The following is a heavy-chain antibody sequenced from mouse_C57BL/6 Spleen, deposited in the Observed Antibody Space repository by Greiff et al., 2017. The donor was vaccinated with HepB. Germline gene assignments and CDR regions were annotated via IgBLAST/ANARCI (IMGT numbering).Heavy chain of an antibody. Sequence: EVQVVESEGGLVQPGSSMKLSCTASGFTFSDYYMAWVRQVPEKGLEWVANINDDGSSTYYLDSLKSRFIISRDNAKNILYLQMSSLKSEDTATYYCARESDGYYEGYFDYWGQGTTLTVSS. CDR3: ARESDGYYEGYFDY. V-gene: IGHV5-16*01. J-gene: IGHJ2*01. CDR1: GFTFSDYY. D-gene: IGHD2-3*01. CDR2: INDDGSST.